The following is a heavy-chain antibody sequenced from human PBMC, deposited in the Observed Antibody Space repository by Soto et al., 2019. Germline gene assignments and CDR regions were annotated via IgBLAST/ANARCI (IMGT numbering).Heavy chain of an antibody. CDR3: ARALGTHKFYYGMDV. D-gene: IGHD1-1*01. CDR1: GGSFSGYY. Sequence: PSDTLSLTCAVYGGSFSGYYWSWIRQPPGKGLDWIGEINHSGSTNYNPSLKSRVTISVDTSKNQFSLQLSSVTAADTAVYYCARALGTHKFYYGMDVWGQGTTVTVSS. CDR2: INHSGST. J-gene: IGHJ6*02. V-gene: IGHV4-34*01.